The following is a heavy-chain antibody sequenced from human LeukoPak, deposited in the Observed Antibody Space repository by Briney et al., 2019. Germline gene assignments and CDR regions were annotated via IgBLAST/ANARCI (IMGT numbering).Heavy chain of an antibody. J-gene: IGHJ5*02. CDR2: IYSGGST. Sequence: PGGSLRLSRAASGFTVSNNYMNWVRQASGKGLGWGSVIYSGGSTYYADSVKGRFTISRDNSKNTLYLQMNSLRAEDTAVYYCARDVHSSSWYNWFDRWGQGTLVTVS. V-gene: IGHV3-53*01. D-gene: IGHD6-13*01. CDR1: GFTVSNNY. CDR3: ARDVHSSSWYNWFDR.